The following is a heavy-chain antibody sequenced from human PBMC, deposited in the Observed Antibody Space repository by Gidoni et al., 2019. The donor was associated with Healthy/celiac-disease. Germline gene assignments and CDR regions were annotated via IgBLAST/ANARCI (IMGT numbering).Heavy chain of an antibody. CDR2: IYYTGST. CDR1: GGSISSGGYY. J-gene: IGHJ6*02. D-gene: IGHD3-10*01. Sequence: SGGSISSGGYYWSWIRQHPGKGLEWIGYIYYTGSTSYNPSLKSRVSISVDTSKNQFSLRLRSVTAADTAVYYCARVTSMVRGVQLNHYYGMDVWGQGTTVTVAS. CDR3: ARVTSMVRGVQLNHYYGMDV. V-gene: IGHV4-31*02.